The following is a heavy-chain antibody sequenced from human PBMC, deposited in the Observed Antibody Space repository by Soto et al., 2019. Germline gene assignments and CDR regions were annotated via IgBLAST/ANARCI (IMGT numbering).Heavy chain of an antibody. CDR2: IFPKFGTT. CDR3: EAEMTFGKLSVV. CDR1: GDTDTNYV. D-gene: IGHD3-16*02. J-gene: IGHJ6*02. Sequence: QVQLVQSGAEVKKPGSSVKVSCKASGDTDTNYVISWVRQAPGQGLEWKGGIFPKFGTTYSAQKLQDRLTITVDESTSTVYMQLSSLRLDDTAVYYCEAEMTFGKLSVVWGQGTTVTVSS. V-gene: IGHV1-69*01.